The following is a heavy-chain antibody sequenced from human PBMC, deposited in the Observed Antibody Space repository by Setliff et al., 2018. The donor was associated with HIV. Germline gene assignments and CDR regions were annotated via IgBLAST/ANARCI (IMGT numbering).Heavy chain of an antibody. J-gene: IGHJ4*02. V-gene: IGHV3-48*03. CDR3: ARGHPGSF. Sequence: GGSLRLSCAASGFTFSIYEMNWVRQAPGKGLEWVSYMTASGSNIYYADSVKGRFTISRDNAKNSLYLQMNSLRAEETAVYYCARGHPGSFWGQGTLVTVSS. D-gene: IGHD1-26*01. CDR1: GFTFSIYE. CDR2: MTASGSNI.